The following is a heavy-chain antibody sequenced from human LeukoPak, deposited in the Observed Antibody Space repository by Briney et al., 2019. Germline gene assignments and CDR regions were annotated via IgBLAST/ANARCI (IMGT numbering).Heavy chain of an antibody. V-gene: IGHV4-34*01. CDR2: INHSGST. D-gene: IGHD2-15*01. CDR3: ARGGCSGGSCYSGRRFAY. CDR1: GGSISSYY. Sequence: SETLSLTCTVSGGSISSYYWSWIRQPPGKGLEWIGEINHSGSTNYNPSLKSRVTISVVTSKNQFSLKLSSVTAADTAVYYCARGGCSGGSCYSGRRFAYWGQGTLVTVSS. J-gene: IGHJ4*02.